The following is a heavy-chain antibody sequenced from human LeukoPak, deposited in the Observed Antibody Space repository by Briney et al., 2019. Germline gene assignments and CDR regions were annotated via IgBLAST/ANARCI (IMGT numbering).Heavy chain of an antibody. CDR3: ARDPADGYNHYFDY. CDR2: IYYSGSGST. J-gene: IGHJ4*02. D-gene: IGHD5-24*01. Sequence: SETLSLTCTVSGGSISSYYWSWIRQPPGKGLEWIGYIYYSGSGSTNYNPSLKTRVTISVDTSKNQFSLKLTSVTAADTAVYYCARDPADGYNHYFDYWGQGTLVTVSS. V-gene: IGHV4-59*01. CDR1: GGSISSYY.